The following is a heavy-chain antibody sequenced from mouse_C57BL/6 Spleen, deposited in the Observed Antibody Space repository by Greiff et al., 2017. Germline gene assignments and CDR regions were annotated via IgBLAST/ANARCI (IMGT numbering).Heavy chain of an antibody. CDR3: ARQDLTGTRYFDV. J-gene: IGHJ1*03. V-gene: IGHV1-80*01. CDR1: GYAFSSYW. CDR2: IYPGDGDT. D-gene: IGHD4-1*01. Sequence: VQLQQSGAELVKPGASVKISCKASGYAFSSYWMNWVKQRPGKGLEWIGQIYPGDGDTNYNGKFKGKATLTADKSSSTAYMQLSSLTSEDSAVYFCARQDLTGTRYFDVWGTGTTVTVSS.